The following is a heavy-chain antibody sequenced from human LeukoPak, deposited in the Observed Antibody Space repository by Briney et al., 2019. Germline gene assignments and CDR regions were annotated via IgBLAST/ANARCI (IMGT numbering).Heavy chain of an antibody. V-gene: IGHV4-34*01. CDR1: GGSFSGYY. CDR2: NNHSGST. J-gene: IGHJ4*02. CDR3: ARVSGDNFDY. D-gene: IGHD4-17*01. Sequence: SETLSLTCAVYGGSFSGYYWSWIRQPPGKGLEWIGENNHSGSTNYNPSLKSRVTRSVDTSKNQFSLKLSSVTAADTAVYYCARVSGDNFDYWGQGTLVTVSS.